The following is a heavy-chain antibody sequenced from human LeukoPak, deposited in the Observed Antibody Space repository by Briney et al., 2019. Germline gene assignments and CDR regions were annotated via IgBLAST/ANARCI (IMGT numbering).Heavy chain of an antibody. V-gene: IGHV3-74*01. J-gene: IGHJ4*02. Sequence: GGSLRLSCAASGFTISSYWMHWVRQAPGKGLVWVSRINSDGSSTSYADSVKGRFTISRDNAKNTLYLQMNSLRAEDTAVYYCARGDFWSGYSPVDYWGQGTLVTVSS. CDR1: GFTISSYW. CDR3: ARGDFWSGYSPVDY. D-gene: IGHD3-3*01. CDR2: INSDGSST.